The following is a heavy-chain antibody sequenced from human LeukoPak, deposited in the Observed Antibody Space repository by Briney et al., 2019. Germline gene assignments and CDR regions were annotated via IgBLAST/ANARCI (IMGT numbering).Heavy chain of an antibody. CDR1: GGSFSGYY. CDR3: ARELRSLPYI. CDR2: INHSGST. D-gene: IGHD3-3*01. Sequence: PSETLSLTCAVYGGSFSGYYWSWIRQPPGKGLQWIGEINHSGSTNYNPSLKSRVTISVDTSKNQFSLKLSSVTAADTAVYSCARELRSLPYICGQGTMVTASS. V-gene: IGHV4-34*01. J-gene: IGHJ3*02.